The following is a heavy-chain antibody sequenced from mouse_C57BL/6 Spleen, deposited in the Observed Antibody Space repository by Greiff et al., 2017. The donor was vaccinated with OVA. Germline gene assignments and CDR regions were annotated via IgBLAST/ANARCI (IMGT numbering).Heavy chain of an antibody. CDR2: IHPNSGST. CDR3: ARGGDRWYFDV. J-gene: IGHJ1*03. Sequence: VQLQQPGAELVKPGASVKLSCKASGYTFTSYWMHWVKQKPGQGLEWIGMIHPNSGSTNYNEKFKSKATLTVDKSSSTAYMQLSSLTSEDSAVYYCARGGDRWYFDVWGTGTTVTVSS. V-gene: IGHV1-64*01. CDR1: GYTFTSYW. D-gene: IGHD3-3*01.